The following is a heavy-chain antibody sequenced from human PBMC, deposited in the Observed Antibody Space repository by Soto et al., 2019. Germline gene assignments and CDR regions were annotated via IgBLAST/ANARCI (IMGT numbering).Heavy chain of an antibody. J-gene: IGHJ4*02. CDR3: ARGLRVYSSNFDY. Sequence: GGSLRLSCAASGFTFSTYAMNWVRQAPGKGLEWVSTISGSGGSTYYADSVKGRFTISRDNSKNTLYVQMNSLRAEDTAIYYCARGLRVYSSNFDYWGKGTLVTVSS. CDR2: ISGSGGST. D-gene: IGHD5-18*01. V-gene: IGHV3-23*01. CDR1: GFTFSTYA.